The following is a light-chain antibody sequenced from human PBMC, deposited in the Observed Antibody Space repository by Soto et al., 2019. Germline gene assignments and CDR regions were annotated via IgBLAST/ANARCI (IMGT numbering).Light chain of an antibody. J-gene: IGLJ3*02. CDR2: RYN. Sequence: QSVLTQPPSASGTPGQRVTISCSGGSSNIGGDSVYWFQQLPGTAPKLLLNRYNQRPSGVPDRFSGTKPGTSASRASSGLRSEDEADDYCAAWEGSRSNWVFGGGTKLTVL. CDR3: AAWEGSRSNWV. CDR1: SSNIGGDS. V-gene: IGLV1-47*01.